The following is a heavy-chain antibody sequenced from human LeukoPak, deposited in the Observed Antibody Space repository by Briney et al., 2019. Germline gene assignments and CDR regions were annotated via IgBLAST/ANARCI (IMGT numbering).Heavy chain of an antibody. Sequence: SETLSLTCAVYGGSFSGYYWSWIRQPPGKGLEWIGEINHSGSTNYNPSLKSRVTISVDTSKNRFSLKLSSVTAADTAVYYCARVSILEWFAFDYWGQGTLVTVSS. CDR2: INHSGST. V-gene: IGHV4-34*01. CDR1: GGSFSGYY. D-gene: IGHD3-3*01. J-gene: IGHJ4*02. CDR3: ARVSILEWFAFDY.